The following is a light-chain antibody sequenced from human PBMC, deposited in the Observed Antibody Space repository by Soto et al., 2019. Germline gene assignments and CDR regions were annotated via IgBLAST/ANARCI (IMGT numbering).Light chain of an antibody. CDR1: QSISTW. CDR3: QQYNTYPLT. Sequence: DIQMTQSPSTLSASVGDRVTITCRASQSISTWLAWYQQKPGKAPKRLMYKASSLESGVPSSFSGSGSGTEFTLTINSLQPDDFATYYCQQYNTYPLTFGGGTTVEIK. V-gene: IGKV1-5*03. CDR2: KAS. J-gene: IGKJ4*01.